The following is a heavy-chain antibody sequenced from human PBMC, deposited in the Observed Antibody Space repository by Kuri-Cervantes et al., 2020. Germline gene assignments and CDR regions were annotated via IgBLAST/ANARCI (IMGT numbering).Heavy chain of an antibody. V-gene: IGHV4-30-4*08. CDR2: IYSNGNT. D-gene: IGHD2-2*01. Sequence: SETLSLTCTLSGGSISSGDYYWSWVRQPPGMGLEWIGSIYSNGNTYYNPSLKSPSTISVDTSKNQFSLKLSSVTAADTAVYYCARTGYCSSTSCYVRAYYYYYMDVWGKGTTVTVSS. J-gene: IGHJ6*03. CDR1: GGSISSGDYY. CDR3: ARTGYCSSTSCYVRAYYYYYMDV.